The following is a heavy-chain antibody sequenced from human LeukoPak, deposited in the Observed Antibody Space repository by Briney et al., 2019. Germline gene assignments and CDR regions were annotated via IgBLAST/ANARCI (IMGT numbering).Heavy chain of an antibody. D-gene: IGHD6-13*01. CDR2: ISYDGSNK. V-gene: IGHV3-30*14. CDR1: GFTFSSYA. J-gene: IGHJ6*03. Sequence: GGSLRLSCAASGFTFSSYAMHWVRQAPGKGLEWVAVISYDGSNKYYADSVKGRFTISRDNSKNTLYLQMNSLRAEDTAVYYCARIGAAAGFFNYYYYMDVWGRGTTVTISS. CDR3: ARIGAAAGFFNYYYYMDV.